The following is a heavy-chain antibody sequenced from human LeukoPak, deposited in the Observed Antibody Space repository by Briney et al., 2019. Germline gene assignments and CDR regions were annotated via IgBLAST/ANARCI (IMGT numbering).Heavy chain of an antibody. Sequence: GSSVKVSCKASGGTFSSYTISWVQQAPGQGLEWMGRIIPILGIANYAQKFQGRVTITADKSTSTAYMELSSLRSEDTAVYYCARHKYDSSGYYSEDYWGQGTLVTVSS. V-gene: IGHV1-69*02. J-gene: IGHJ4*02. CDR1: GGTFSSYT. D-gene: IGHD3-22*01. CDR2: IIPILGIA. CDR3: ARHKYDSSGYYSEDY.